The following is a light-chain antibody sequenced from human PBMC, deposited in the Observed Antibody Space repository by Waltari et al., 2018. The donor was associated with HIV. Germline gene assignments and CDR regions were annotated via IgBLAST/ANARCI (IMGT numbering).Light chain of an antibody. V-gene: IGLV1-44*01. Sequence: QSVLTQPPSASGTPGQRVTIPCSGSSSNIGSNTVNWYQQLPGTAPKLLIYNNKQRPSGVPDRFSGPKSGNSASLAISGLQSEDEADYYCAAWDDSLNGVIFGGGTKLTVL. CDR2: NNK. CDR1: SSNIGSNT. CDR3: AAWDDSLNGVI. J-gene: IGLJ2*01.